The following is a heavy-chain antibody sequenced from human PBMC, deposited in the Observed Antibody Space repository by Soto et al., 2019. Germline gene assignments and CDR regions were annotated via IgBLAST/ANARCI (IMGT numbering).Heavy chain of an antibody. CDR2: ITSGSSTI. J-gene: IGHJ4*02. CDR1: GFTFSSYS. V-gene: IGHV3-48*02. D-gene: IGHD1-26*01. Sequence: GGSLRLSCAASGFTFSSYSMNWVRQAPGKGLEWVSYITSGSSTIYYADSVKGRFTISRDNAKNSLYLQMNSLRDEDTAVYYCAMRSGEGGFYWGQGTLVTVSS. CDR3: AMRSGEGGFY.